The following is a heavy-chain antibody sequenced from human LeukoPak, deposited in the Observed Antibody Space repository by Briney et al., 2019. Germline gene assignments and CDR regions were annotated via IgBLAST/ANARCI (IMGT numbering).Heavy chain of an antibody. CDR2: IYTSGST. D-gene: IGHD2-2*01. CDR3: ARGTVPAAYDAFDI. J-gene: IGHJ3*02. CDR1: GGSISSYY. Sequence: SETLSLTCTVSGGSISSYYWSWIRQPAGKGLEWIGRIYTSGSTNYNPSLKSRVTMSVDTSKNQFSLKLSSVTAADTAVYYCARGTVPAAYDAFDIWGQGTMVTVSS. V-gene: IGHV4-4*07.